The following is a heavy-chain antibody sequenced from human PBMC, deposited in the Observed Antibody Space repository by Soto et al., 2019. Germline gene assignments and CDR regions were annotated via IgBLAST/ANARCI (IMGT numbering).Heavy chain of an antibody. V-gene: IGHV1-46*01. CDR2: IDPTSGST. CDR3: ARSHNWRSAQN. Sequence: QVQLVQSGAEVKKPGASVKVSCKASGYTFTDYYMHWVRQAPGQGLEWMGIIDPTSGSTYYTQKFQGRVTMTRDTCTSTVYMEVSSLRADDTAVYYCARSHNWRSAQNWGQGTLVTVSS. D-gene: IGHD1-20*01. CDR1: GYTFTDYY. J-gene: IGHJ4*02.